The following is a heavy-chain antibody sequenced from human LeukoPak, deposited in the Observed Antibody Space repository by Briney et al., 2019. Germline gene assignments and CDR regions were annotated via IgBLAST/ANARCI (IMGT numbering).Heavy chain of an antibody. J-gene: IGHJ4*02. Sequence: SETLSLTCSVSGGSISSKTYFWGWIRQPPGKGLEWIGSIYYSGSTYYNPSLSSRVTISEDTSKNQLSLRLSSVTAADTAVYYCARGATTAGLRFDFWGQGTLVTVFS. CDR1: GGSISSKTYF. V-gene: IGHV4-39*07. CDR3: ARGATTAGLRFDF. CDR2: IYYSGST. D-gene: IGHD6-13*01.